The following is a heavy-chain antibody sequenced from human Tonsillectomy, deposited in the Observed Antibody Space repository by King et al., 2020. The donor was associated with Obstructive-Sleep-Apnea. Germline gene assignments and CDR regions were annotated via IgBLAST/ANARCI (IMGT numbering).Heavy chain of an antibody. CDR1: GFTFSSYA. Sequence: VQLVESGGGVVQPGRSLRLSCPASGFTFSSYAMHWVRQAPGTGLEWVALISYDGSIKYYADSVKGRFTSSRDNSKNTLFLQKNSLRAGDTAIYYCARGDYFDSRVLRGDYYYGMDVWGQGTTVTVSS. CDR3: ARGDYFDSRVLRGDYYYGMDV. D-gene: IGHD3-22*01. J-gene: IGHJ6*02. CDR2: ISYDGSIK. V-gene: IGHV3-30-3*01.